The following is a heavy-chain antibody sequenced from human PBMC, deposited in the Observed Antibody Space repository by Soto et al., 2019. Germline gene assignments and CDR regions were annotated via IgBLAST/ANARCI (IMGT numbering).Heavy chain of an antibody. Sequence: QVHLVQSGAEVKKPGASVKVSCKGSGYGFTTYGITWVRQAPGQGLEWMAWISAHNGNTNYALKHHGLLSAMRDTSTSPVHMELRSLRSDDSAVYFCARGRYGDYWGQGALVTVSS. J-gene: IGHJ4*02. CDR1: GYGFTTYG. D-gene: IGHD1-1*01. CDR2: ISAHNGNT. V-gene: IGHV1-18*01. CDR3: ARGRYGDY.